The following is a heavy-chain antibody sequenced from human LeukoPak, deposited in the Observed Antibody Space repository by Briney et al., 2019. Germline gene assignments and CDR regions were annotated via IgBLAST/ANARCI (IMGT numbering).Heavy chain of an antibody. CDR2: INPNSGGT. Sequence: ASVKVSCKASGYTFTGYYMHWVRQAPGQGLEWMGWINPNSGGTNYAQKFQGRVTMTRDTSISTAYMELSRLRSDDTAVYYCAREGTYGSGSYYIKGHGCWFDPWGQGTLVTVSS. D-gene: IGHD3-10*01. J-gene: IGHJ5*02. CDR1: GYTFTGYY. V-gene: IGHV1-2*02. CDR3: AREGTYGSGSYYIKGHGCWFDP.